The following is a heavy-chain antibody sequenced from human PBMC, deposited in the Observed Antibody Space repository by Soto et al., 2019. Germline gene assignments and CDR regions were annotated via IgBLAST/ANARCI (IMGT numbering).Heavy chain of an antibody. CDR2: ILYDGSKK. V-gene: IGHV3-30*03. J-gene: IGHJ4*02. CDR1: GFSVSDNY. CDR3: VRDLALMADY. D-gene: IGHD3-16*01. Sequence: GESLRLSCAASGFSVSDNYMSWVRQAPGKGLQWVAQILYDGSKKHYADSVRGRFSITRDNSKNTVYLQMDSLRVDDTAMYYCVRDLALMADYWGQGTLVTVSS.